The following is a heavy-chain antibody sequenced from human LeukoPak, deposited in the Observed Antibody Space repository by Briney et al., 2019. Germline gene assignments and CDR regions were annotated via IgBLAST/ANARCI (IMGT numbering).Heavy chain of an antibody. Sequence: GGSLRLSCAVSGLTFSDSRMIWVRQAPEKRLEWVAVTAGADDVIQYADSVKGRFTISTDNSKNTLYLQMNSLRAEDTAVYYCARLYYGDYYFDYWGQGTLVTVSS. D-gene: IGHD4-17*01. V-gene: IGHV3-23*01. CDR2: TAGADDVI. CDR3: ARLYYGDYYFDY. CDR1: GLTFSDSR. J-gene: IGHJ4*02.